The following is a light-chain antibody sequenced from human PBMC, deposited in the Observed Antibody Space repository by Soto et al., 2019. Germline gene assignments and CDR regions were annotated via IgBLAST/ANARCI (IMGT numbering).Light chain of an antibody. Sequence: DIVMTQSPDSLAVSLGERATINCRSSQSMLYSSNNKNYLAWYQQRPGQPPKLFISWASTRESGVPDRFSGSGSGTDFTLTISGLQVEDVALYYCQQYYSSPVTFGQGTRLEIK. CDR3: QQYYSSPVT. V-gene: IGKV4-1*01. CDR2: WAS. J-gene: IGKJ5*01. CDR1: QSMLYSSNNKNY.